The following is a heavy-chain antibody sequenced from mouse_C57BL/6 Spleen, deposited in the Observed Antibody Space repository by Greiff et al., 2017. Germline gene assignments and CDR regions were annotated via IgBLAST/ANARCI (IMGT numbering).Heavy chain of an antibody. V-gene: IGHV14-2*01. CDR3: ARRGYYSSYWYFDV. D-gene: IGHD2-3*01. Sequence: DVKLQESGAELVKPGASVKLSCTASGFNIKDYYMHWVKQRTEQGLEWIGRIDPEDGETKYAPKFQGKATITADTSSNTAYLQLSSLTSEDNAVYYCARRGYYSSYWYFDVWGTGTTVTVSS. CDR2: IDPEDGET. J-gene: IGHJ1*03. CDR1: GFNIKDYY.